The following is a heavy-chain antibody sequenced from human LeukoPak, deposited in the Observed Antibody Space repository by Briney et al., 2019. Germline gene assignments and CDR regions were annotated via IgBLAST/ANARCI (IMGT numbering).Heavy chain of an antibody. J-gene: IGHJ4*02. D-gene: IGHD1-26*01. CDR3: ATDLHNPLRGDGPGRGF. V-gene: IGHV1-24*01. CDR1: GYMVVDLS. CDR2: FAPAEKTT. Sequence: ASVKFSCKVSGYMVVDLSIHWVRQAPGKGLEWMGGFAPAEKTTMYAPTFQVRVSMCEDPSTDTAYTEWSGVGTWDTATYYGATDLHNPLRGDGPGRGFWGQGTLVIV.